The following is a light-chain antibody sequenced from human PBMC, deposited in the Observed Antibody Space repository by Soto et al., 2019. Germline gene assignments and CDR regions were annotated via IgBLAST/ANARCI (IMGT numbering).Light chain of an antibody. Sequence: QSALTQPASVSGSPGQSITIYCTGTSSDIGAYDYVSWYQQHPGKAPKLMIYDVSSRPSGVSNRFSGSKSGNTASLTISGLQAEDEADYYCTSCTSSSVVFGGGTKLTVL. V-gene: IGLV2-14*03. J-gene: IGLJ2*01. CDR3: TSCTSSSVV. CDR1: SSDIGAYDY. CDR2: DVS.